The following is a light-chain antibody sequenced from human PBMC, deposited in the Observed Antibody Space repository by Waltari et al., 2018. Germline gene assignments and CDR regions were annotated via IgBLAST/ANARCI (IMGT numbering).Light chain of an antibody. CDR1: QSVSSNH. CDR2: GAS. V-gene: IGKV3-20*01. Sequence: EIVLTQPPGTLSLSPGEGATLSCRASQSVSSNHLAWYQQNPGQAPRLVIYGASRRAPGIPDRFSGGGSGTDFTLTISRLEPEDFAVYYCQQFGSSVTFGGGTKVEIK. CDR3: QQFGSSVT. J-gene: IGKJ4*01.